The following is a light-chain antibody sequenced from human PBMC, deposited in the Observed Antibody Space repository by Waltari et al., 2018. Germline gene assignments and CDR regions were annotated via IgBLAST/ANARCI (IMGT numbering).Light chain of an antibody. V-gene: IGLV2-14*03. J-gene: IGLJ3*02. Sequence: QSALTQPASVSGSPGQSILISCTGTTNALGGYNFVPWYQQHPGKAPKLMIYDVNSRPSGVSSRFSGSKSGNTASLIISGLQAEDEADYYCCSFTRSSTWVFGGGTKVTVL. CDR3: CSFTRSSTWV. CDR1: TNALGGYNF. CDR2: DVN.